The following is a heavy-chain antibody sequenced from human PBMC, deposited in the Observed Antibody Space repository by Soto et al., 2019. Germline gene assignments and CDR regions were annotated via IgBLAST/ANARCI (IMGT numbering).Heavy chain of an antibody. CDR2: ISSSSSYI. CDR3: ARDSSDPYSGYDYTDY. J-gene: IGHJ4*02. V-gene: IGHV3-21*01. CDR1: GFTFSSYS. Sequence: GGSLRLSCAASGFTFSSYSMNWVRQAPGKGLEWVSSISSSSSYIYYADSVKGRFTISRDNAKNSLYLQMNSLRAEDTAVYYCARDSSDPYSGYDYTDYWGQGTLVTVSS. D-gene: IGHD5-12*01.